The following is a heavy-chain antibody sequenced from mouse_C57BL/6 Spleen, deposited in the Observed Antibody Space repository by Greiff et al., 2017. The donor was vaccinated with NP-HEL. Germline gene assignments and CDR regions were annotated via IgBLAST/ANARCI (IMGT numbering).Heavy chain of an antibody. D-gene: IGHD2-1*01. V-gene: IGHV2-5*01. J-gene: IGHJ3*01. CDR1: GFSLTSYG. CDR2: IWRGGST. Sequence: QVQLQQSGPGLVQPSQSLSITCTVSGFSLTSYGVHWVRQSPGKGLEWLGVIWRGGSTDYNAAFMSRLTITKDNSKSQVFFKMNSLKADDTAIYYCAENFDGNYSAWFAYWGQGTLVTVSA. CDR3: AENFDGNYSAWFAY.